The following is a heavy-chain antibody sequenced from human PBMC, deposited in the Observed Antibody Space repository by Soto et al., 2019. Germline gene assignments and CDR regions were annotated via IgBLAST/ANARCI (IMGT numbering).Heavy chain of an antibody. V-gene: IGHV4-30-4*01. J-gene: IGHJ5*02. D-gene: IGHD3-10*01. Sequence: SETLSLTCTVSGGSISSGDYYWSWIRQPPGKGLEWIGYIYYSRSTYYNPSLKSRVTISVDTSKNQFSLKLSSVTAADTAVYYCARYNTGGGVINGNRLDPWGQGTLVTVSS. CDR2: IYYSRST. CDR1: GGSISSGDYY. CDR3: ARYNTGGGVINGNRLDP.